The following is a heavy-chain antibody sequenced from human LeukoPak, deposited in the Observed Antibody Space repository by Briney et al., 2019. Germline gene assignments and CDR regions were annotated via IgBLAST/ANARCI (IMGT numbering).Heavy chain of an antibody. Sequence: GGSLRVSCAASGFTFSSYEMNWVRQAPGKGLDWVSYISTSGSTVYYADSVKGRFTISRDNAKNSLYLQMNSLRAEDTAVYYCARASLYSNYIDYWGQGTLVTVSS. J-gene: IGHJ4*02. D-gene: IGHD4-11*01. CDR3: ARASLYSNYIDY. CDR2: ISTSGSTV. CDR1: GFTFSSYE. V-gene: IGHV3-48*03.